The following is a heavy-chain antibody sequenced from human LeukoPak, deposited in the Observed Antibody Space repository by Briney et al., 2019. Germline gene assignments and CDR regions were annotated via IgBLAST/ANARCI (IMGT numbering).Heavy chain of an antibody. CDR2: IYYSGGT. CDR1: GGSISSSSYY. J-gene: IGHJ5*02. CDR3: ARQPCSGGSCYLDWFDP. Sequence: PSETLSLTCTVSGGSISSSSYYWGRIRQPPGKGLEWIGNIYYSGGTYYNPSLKSRVTISVDTSKNQFSLKLSSVTAADTAVYYCARQPCSGGSCYLDWFDPWGQGTLVTVSS. V-gene: IGHV4-39*01. D-gene: IGHD2-15*01.